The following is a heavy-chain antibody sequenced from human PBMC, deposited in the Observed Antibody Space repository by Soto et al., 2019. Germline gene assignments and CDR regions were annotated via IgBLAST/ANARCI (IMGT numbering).Heavy chain of an antibody. CDR3: AKGSIEYSASVDN. CDR1: GFSFSSYA. J-gene: IGHJ4*02. CDR2: ISARGGSS. D-gene: IGHD5-12*01. Sequence: DVQLLESGGGLVQPGGSLRLSCAASGFSFSSYAMVWVRQAPGKGLEWVAVISARGGSSYFADSVNGRITPSRDNSKNVLSLEMNSLIAEDTAIYFCAKGSIEYSASVDNWGQGTLVVVSS. V-gene: IGHV3-23*01.